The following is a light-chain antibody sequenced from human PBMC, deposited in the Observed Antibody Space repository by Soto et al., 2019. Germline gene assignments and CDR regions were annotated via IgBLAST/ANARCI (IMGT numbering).Light chain of an antibody. CDR1: QSVSSSY. J-gene: IGKJ2*01. V-gene: IGKV3-20*01. CDR2: GAS. Sequence: EIVLTLSPGTLSLSPGERATLSCRASQSVSSSYLAWYQQKPGQAPRLLIYGASSRATGIPDRFSGSGSGTDFTLTISSLEPEDLAVYYCQQYGSSPVTFGQGTKLEIK. CDR3: QQYGSSPVT.